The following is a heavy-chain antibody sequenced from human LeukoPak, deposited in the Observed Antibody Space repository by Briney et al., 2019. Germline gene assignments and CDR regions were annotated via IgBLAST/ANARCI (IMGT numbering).Heavy chain of an antibody. D-gene: IGHD6-13*01. V-gene: IGHV3-7*01. J-gene: IGHJ1*01. CDR3: ARDAPSGYSSSWYKYFQH. CDR2: IKQDGSEK. Sequence: GGSLRLSCAASGFTFSSYWMSWVRQAPGKGLEWVANIKQDGSEKYYVDSVKGRFTISRDNAKNSLYLQMNSLRDEDTAVYYCARDAPSGYSSSWYKYFQHWGQGTLVTVSS. CDR1: GFTFSSYW.